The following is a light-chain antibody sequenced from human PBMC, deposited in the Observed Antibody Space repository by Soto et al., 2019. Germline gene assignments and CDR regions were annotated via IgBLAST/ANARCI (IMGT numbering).Light chain of an antibody. J-gene: IGKJ4*01. CDR3: QKYNNWLALT. CDR1: QSIANR. Sequence: EIVMTQSPATLSVSPGERATLSCRASQSIANRLAWYQQKPGQAPRRLIYGASTRATGVPARFSGSGSGTEFTLTISSLQSEDFAVYYCQKYNNWLALTFGGGTKVEIK. CDR2: GAS. V-gene: IGKV3-15*01.